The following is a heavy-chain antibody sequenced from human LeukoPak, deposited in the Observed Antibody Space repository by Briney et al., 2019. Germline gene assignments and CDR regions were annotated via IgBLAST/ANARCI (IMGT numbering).Heavy chain of an antibody. D-gene: IGHD3-22*01. J-gene: IGHJ4*02. CDR2: IHHSKSS. V-gene: IGHV4-4*02. CDR3: ARVPEGNYYDSSGYVDY. CDR1: GDSITSDKW. Sequence: SGTLSLTCAVSGDSITSDKWWTWVRQPPGKGLEWIGEIHHSKSSNYYPSLKSRVTISVDTSKNQFSLKLSSVTAADTAVYYCARVPEGNYYDSSGYVDYWGQGTLVTVSS.